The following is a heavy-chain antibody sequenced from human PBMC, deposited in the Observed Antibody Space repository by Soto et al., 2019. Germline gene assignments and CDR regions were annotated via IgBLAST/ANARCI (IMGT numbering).Heavy chain of an antibody. CDR3: ARDLALPPGYYYDSSGYPAYGMDV. D-gene: IGHD3-22*01. CDR2: IYYSGRT. CDR1: GGSISSGGYY. Sequence: SETLSLTCTVSGGSISSGGYYWSWIRQHPGKGLEWIGYIYYSGRTYYNPSLKSRVTISVDTSKNQFSLKLSSVTAADTAVYYCARDLALPPGYYYDSSGYPAYGMDVWGQGTTVTVSS. V-gene: IGHV4-31*03. J-gene: IGHJ6*02.